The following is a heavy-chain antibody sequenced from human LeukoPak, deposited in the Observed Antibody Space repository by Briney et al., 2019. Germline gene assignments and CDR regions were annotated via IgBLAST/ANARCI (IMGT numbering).Heavy chain of an antibody. CDR3: ARVSLSSWFDP. J-gene: IGHJ5*02. CDR1: GGSISSSSYY. D-gene: IGHD2/OR15-2a*01. V-gene: IGHV4-39*01. Sequence: SETLSPTCTVPGGSISSSSYYWGWIRQPPGKGLEWIGSIYYSGSTYYNPSLKSRVTISVDTSKNQFSLKLSSVTAADMAVYYCARVSLSSWFDPWGQGTLVTVSS. CDR2: IYYSGST.